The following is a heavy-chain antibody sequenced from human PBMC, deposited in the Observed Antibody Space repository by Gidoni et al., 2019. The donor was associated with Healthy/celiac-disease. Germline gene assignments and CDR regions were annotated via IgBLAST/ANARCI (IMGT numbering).Heavy chain of an antibody. Sequence: QITLKESGPTLVNPTQTLTLTCTVSGFSLSTSGGGVGWFRQPPGKALEWLALIYCDDDKRYSPSLKSRLTITKHTSKNQVVLTMTNMDPVDTATYYCAHRVWGSSFDYWGQGTLVTVSS. V-gene: IGHV2-5*02. CDR1: GFSLSTSGGG. CDR3: AHRVWGSSFDY. D-gene: IGHD3-16*01. CDR2: IYCDDDK. J-gene: IGHJ4*02.